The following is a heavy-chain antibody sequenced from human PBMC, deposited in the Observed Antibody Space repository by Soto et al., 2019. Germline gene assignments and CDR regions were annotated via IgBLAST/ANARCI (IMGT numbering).Heavy chain of an antibody. Sequence: PSETLSLTCAIYGGSFSDYYWSWICQPPGKGLEWIGEINHSGSTNYNPSLKSRVTMSVDTSKNQFSLRLNSVTAADTAVYYCARGADTALVRGYNWFDPWGQGTLLTSPQ. V-gene: IGHV4-34*01. J-gene: IGHJ5*02. CDR3: ARGADTALVRGYNWFDP. D-gene: IGHD5-18*01. CDR1: GGSFSDYY. CDR2: INHSGST.